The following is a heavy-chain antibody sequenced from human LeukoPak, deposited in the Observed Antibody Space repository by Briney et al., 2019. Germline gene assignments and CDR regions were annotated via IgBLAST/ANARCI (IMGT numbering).Heavy chain of an antibody. CDR2: IYYSGST. CDR3: ARFGLREDYYYYGMDV. D-gene: IGHD5-12*01. CDR1: GGSISSYY. V-gene: IGHV4-59*01. Sequence: SETLSLTCTVSGGSISSYYWSWIRQPPGKGLEWIGYIYYSGSTNYNPSLKSRVTISVDTSKNQFSPKLCSVTAADTAVYYCARFGLREDYYYYGMDVWGQGTTVTVSS. J-gene: IGHJ6*02.